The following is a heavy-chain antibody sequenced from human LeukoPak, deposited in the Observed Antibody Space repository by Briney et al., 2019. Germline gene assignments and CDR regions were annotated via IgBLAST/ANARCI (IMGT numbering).Heavy chain of an antibody. CDR3: ARIMYYSAYDKYYFDY. CDR1: GGSIRSGDYY. CDR2: IYYSGST. J-gene: IGHJ4*02. V-gene: IGHV4-30-4*01. Sequence: PSETLSLTCTVSGGSIRSGDYYWSWIPQPPGKGLEGIGHIYYSGSTYYSPSLRSRVTISDDTSKSQFSLRLTSVTAADTVVYYCARIMYYSAYDKYYFDYWGQGTLVIVSS. D-gene: IGHD5-12*01.